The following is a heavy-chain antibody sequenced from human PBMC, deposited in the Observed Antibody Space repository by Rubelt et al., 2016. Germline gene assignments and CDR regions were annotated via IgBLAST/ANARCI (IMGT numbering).Heavy chain of an antibody. CDR2: IRNDGSNE. CDR3: AHPISGYSSGWYVY. J-gene: IGHJ4*02. Sequence: GGGVAQPGGSLRLSCAASGFTFSSYGMHWVRQAPGKGLKWVAFIRNDGSNEYYADSVKGRFTISRDNSKNTLYLQMNSLRVEDTVVYYCAHPISGYSSGWYVYWGQGTLVTVSS. V-gene: IGHV3-30*02. CDR1: GFTFSSYG. D-gene: IGHD6-19*01.